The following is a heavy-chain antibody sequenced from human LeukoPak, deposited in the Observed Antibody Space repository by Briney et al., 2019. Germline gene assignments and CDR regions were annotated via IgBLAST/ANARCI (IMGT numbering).Heavy chain of an antibody. J-gene: IGHJ4*02. CDR3: GRDGSGSPDY. V-gene: IGHV3-11*01. CDR1: GFPFSDYY. Sequence: GGSLSLSCAASGFPFSDYYMSWIRQAPGKGLEWVSYISSSGGNMYYADAVKGRFTISRDNAKNSLYLQMNSLRAEDTAVYYCGRDGSGSPDYWGQGTLVTVSS. D-gene: IGHD5-12*01. CDR2: ISSSGGNM.